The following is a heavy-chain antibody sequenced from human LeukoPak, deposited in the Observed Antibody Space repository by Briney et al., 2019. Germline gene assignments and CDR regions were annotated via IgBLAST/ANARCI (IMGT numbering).Heavy chain of an antibody. Sequence: PSETLSLTCTVSGGSISSSSYYWGWIRQPPGKGLEWIGSIYYSGSTYYNPSLKSRVTISVDTSKNQFSLKLSSVTAADTAVYYCARRPSLVWFGELPHYYYYMDVWGKGTTVTVSS. V-gene: IGHV4-39*07. CDR2: IYYSGST. D-gene: IGHD3-10*01. J-gene: IGHJ6*03. CDR3: ARRPSLVWFGELPHYYYYMDV. CDR1: GGSISSSSYY.